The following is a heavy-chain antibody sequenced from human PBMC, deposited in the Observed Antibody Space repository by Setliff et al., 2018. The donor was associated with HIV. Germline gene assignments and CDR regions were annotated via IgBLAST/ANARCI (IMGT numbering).Heavy chain of an antibody. CDR2: IYYSGST. J-gene: IGHJ4*02. Sequence: SETLSLTCTVSGGSIRSTSFYWGWIRQPPGKGLEWIGSIYYSGSTYYNPSLNSRVTISVDTSKNQFSLNLASVTAADTAVYYCTRRFEKWLAFDYWGQGTLVTVS. CDR1: GGSIRSTSFY. V-gene: IGHV4-39*01. D-gene: IGHD6-19*01. CDR3: TRRFEKWLAFDY.